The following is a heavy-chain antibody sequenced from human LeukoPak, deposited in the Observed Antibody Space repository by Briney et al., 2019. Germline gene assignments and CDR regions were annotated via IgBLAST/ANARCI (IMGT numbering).Heavy chain of an antibody. J-gene: IGHJ5*02. V-gene: IGHV5-51*01. CDR1: GYTFTNYW. CDR3: ARQYYETLTGPNWFDA. D-gene: IGHD3-9*01. Sequence: GESLKISCKGSGYTFTNYWIGWVRQMPGKGLERMGIILPGDSDTRYSPSFKGQVTMSVDKSISTAYLQWSSLKASDTAMYYCARQYYETLTGPNWFDAWGQGTLVTVSS. CDR2: ILPGDSDT.